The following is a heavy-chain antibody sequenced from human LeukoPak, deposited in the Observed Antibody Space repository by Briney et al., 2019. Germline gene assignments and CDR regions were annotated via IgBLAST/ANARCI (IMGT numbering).Heavy chain of an antibody. CDR1: GFTFSSYA. CDR3: ARDRSGGDY. V-gene: IGHV3-30*04. J-gene: IGHJ4*02. CDR2: ISYDGSNK. D-gene: IGHD2-15*01. Sequence: GGSLRLSCAASGFTFSSYAMHWVRQAPGKGLEWVAVISYDGSNKYYADPVKGRFTISRDNSKNTLYLQMNSLRAEDTAVYYCARDRSGGDYWGQGTLVTVSS.